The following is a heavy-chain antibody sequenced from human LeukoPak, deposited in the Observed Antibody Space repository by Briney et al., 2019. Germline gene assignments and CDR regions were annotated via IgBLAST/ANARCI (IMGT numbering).Heavy chain of an antibody. D-gene: IGHD3-3*01. CDR1: GFTFSCYS. V-gene: IGHV3-30*03. CDR2: ISYDGSNK. Sequence: GGSLRLSCAASGFTFSCYSMNWVRQAPGKGLEWVAVISYDGSNKYYADSVKGRFTISRDNSKNTLYLQMNSLRAEDTAVYYCARGGFGYDFWSGYCDYWGQGTLVTVSS. J-gene: IGHJ4*02. CDR3: ARGGFGYDFWSGYCDY.